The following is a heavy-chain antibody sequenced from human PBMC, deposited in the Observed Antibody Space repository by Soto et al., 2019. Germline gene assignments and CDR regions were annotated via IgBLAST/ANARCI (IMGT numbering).Heavy chain of an antibody. CDR3: ARYIFGQGFIS. J-gene: IGHJ5*02. V-gene: IGHV1-8*01. Sequence: QVQLVQSGAEVKKPGASVKVSCKASGNTFTSLDLNWERQAPVQGLEWMGWMHANHGNTGQAQKFQGRVSMTRDTSISTAYTELSSLRADDTAVYYCARYIFGQGFISWGQGTLVIVSS. D-gene: IGHD3-3*02. CDR1: GNTFTSLD. CDR2: MHANHGNT.